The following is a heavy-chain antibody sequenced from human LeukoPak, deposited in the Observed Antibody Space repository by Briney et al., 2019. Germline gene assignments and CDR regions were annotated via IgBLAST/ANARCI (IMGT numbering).Heavy chain of an antibody. Sequence: GGSLRLSCAAPGFTVNRKSLTWVRQAPGQGLNCASFIYTGGNTYYVDSVKGRFTVSRDNSKNTLYLQMNSLRDEDTAVYRCAGRDGGDYPYFDYWGPGTLFTVSS. J-gene: IGHJ4*02. CDR3: AGRDGGDYPYFDY. CDR2: IYTGGNT. V-gene: IGHV3-66*02. D-gene: IGHD4-17*01. CDR1: GFTVNRKS.